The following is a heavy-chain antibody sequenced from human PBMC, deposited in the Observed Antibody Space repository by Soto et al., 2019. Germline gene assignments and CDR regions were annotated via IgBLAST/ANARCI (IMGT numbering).Heavy chain of an antibody. Sequence: QLPLQESGSRLVKPSQTLSLTCAVSGGSISSGGYSWSGIRQPPGKGLEWIGYVYHSGSTYDNPTPKTRLAISVDRSKNQFSLKLGSVTAADTAVYYCACVPGVWGRGTVVTVSS. CDR1: GGSISSGGYS. CDR3: ACVPGV. CDR2: VYHSGST. V-gene: IGHV4-30-2*01. D-gene: IGHD2-2*01. J-gene: IGHJ2*01.